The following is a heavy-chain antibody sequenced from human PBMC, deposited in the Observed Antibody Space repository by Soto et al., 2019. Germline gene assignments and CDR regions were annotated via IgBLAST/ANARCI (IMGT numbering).Heavy chain of an antibody. D-gene: IGHD3-10*01. Sequence: QVQLQESGPGLVKPSETLSLTCTVSGGSISSYYWSWIRQPPGKGLEWIGYIYYSGSTNYNPSLKSRVTISVDTSKNQFSLKLSSVTAADTAVYYCARSYGSGSYYKTAYYYSMDVWGKGTTVTVSS. CDR2: IYYSGST. CDR3: ARSYGSGSYYKTAYYYSMDV. J-gene: IGHJ6*03. V-gene: IGHV4-59*08. CDR1: GGSISSYY.